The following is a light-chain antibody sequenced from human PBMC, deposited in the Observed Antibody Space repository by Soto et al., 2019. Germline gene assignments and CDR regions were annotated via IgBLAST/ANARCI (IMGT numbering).Light chain of an antibody. V-gene: IGLV1-40*01. CDR1: KSDIGAGYY. CDR3: QSFARSLSCSV. Sequence: QSVLTQPPSVSGAPAQRVTISCTGSKSDIGAGYYVHWYQQFPGSAPKLLIYGNTNRPSCVNDRFSGSRSGTSASLAITGIQVEDEADYFCQSFARSLSCSVLGTGNKVTVL. CDR2: GNT. J-gene: IGLJ1*01.